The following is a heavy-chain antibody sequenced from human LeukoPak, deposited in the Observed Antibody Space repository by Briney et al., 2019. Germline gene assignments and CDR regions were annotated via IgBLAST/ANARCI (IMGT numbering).Heavy chain of an antibody. CDR2: IDQDGGEE. CDR1: GFPLSSYW. V-gene: IGHV3-7*01. Sequence: PGGSLRLSCRASGFPLSSYWVSWVRQAPGKGLEWVAMIDQDGGEEHYLDSVKGRFTISRDNAENSVYLQVNSLRVDDTAVCYCAGSTGWLLDNWGQGTLATVSS. J-gene: IGHJ4*02. D-gene: IGHD2-2*01. CDR3: AGSTGWLLDN.